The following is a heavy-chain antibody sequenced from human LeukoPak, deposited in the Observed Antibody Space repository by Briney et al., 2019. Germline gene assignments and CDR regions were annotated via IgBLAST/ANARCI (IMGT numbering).Heavy chain of an antibody. D-gene: IGHD3-10*01. CDR3: ALGSRGVMTDWFDP. CDR2: IIPMFGTA. J-gene: IGHJ5*02. V-gene: IGHV1-69*01. CDR1: GGTFNNYA. Sequence: SVKVSCKASGGTFNNYAISWVRQAPGQGLEWMGGIIPMFGTANYAQKYQGRVTITADESTSTAHIEQSSLRSEDTAMYYCALGSRGVMTDWFDPWGQGTLVTVSS.